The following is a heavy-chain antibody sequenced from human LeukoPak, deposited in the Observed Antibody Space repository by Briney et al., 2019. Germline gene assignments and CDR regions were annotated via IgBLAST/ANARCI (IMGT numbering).Heavy chain of an antibody. V-gene: IGHV1-69*04. D-gene: IGHD2-15*01. J-gene: IGHJ4*02. CDR3: ARVQAECSGGSCYYNY. CDR2: IIPILGIA. Sequence: SVKVSCKASGGTFSSYAISWVRQAPGQGLEWMGRIIPILGIANYAQKFQGRVTITADKSTSTAYMELSSLRSEDTAVYYCARVQAECSGGSCYYNYWGQGTLVTVSS. CDR1: GGTFSSYA.